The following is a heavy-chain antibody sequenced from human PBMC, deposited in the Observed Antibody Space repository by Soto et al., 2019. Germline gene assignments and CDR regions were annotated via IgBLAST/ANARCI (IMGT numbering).Heavy chain of an antibody. V-gene: IGHV4-59*01. J-gene: IGHJ5*02. CDR2: IYYSGST. CDR3: ARGVEWELNEFQLDWFDP. D-gene: IGHD1-26*01. Sequence: SETLSLTCTVSGGSISSYYWSWIRQPPGKGLEWIGYIYYSGSTNYNPSLKSRVTISVDTSKNQFSLKLSSVTAADTAVYYCARGVEWELNEFQLDWFDPWGQGTLVTVSS. CDR1: GGSISSYY.